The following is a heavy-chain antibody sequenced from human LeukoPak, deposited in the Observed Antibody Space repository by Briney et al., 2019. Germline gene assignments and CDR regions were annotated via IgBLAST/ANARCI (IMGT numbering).Heavy chain of an antibody. V-gene: IGHV4-61*01. CDR1: GGSVNSDSFY. CDR2: IYYSGNT. CDR3: ATHSSASSSRF. J-gene: IGHJ4*02. Sequence: SETLSLTCTVSGGSVNSDSFYWTWIRQPPGKGLEWIGYIYYSGNTNYNPSLKSRVTISVDTSKNQFSLKLNSVTAADTAVYYCATHSSASSSRFWGQGTLITVSS. D-gene: IGHD3-10*01.